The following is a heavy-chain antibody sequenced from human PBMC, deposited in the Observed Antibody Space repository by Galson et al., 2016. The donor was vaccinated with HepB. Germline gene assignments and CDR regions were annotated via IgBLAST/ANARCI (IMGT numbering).Heavy chain of an antibody. CDR2: IRSNSFGGTT. D-gene: IGHD5/OR15-5a*01. Sequence: SLRLSCATSGFTFDNFAMGWFRQAPGKGLEWVGFIRSNSFGGTTEKDPSVRRRFIISRDDSESIAYLKMNNLQTEDTAVYYCARVRWVGSTSFDHWGLGTLVTVSS. CDR1: GFTFDNFA. J-gene: IGHJ4*02. V-gene: IGHV3-49*03. CDR3: ARVRWVGSTSFDH.